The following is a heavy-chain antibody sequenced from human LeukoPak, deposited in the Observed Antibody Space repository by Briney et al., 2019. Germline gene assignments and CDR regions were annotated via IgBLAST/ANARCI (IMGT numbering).Heavy chain of an antibody. V-gene: IGHV4-31*03. Sequence: SETLSLTCTVSGGSISSGGYYWSWIRQHPGKGLEWIGYIYYSGSTYYNPSLKSRVTISVDTSKNQSSLKLSSVTAADTAVYYCARHYDILTGSNWFDPWGQGTLVTVSS. CDR1: GGSISSGGYY. CDR2: IYYSGST. D-gene: IGHD3-9*01. J-gene: IGHJ5*02. CDR3: ARHYDILTGSNWFDP.